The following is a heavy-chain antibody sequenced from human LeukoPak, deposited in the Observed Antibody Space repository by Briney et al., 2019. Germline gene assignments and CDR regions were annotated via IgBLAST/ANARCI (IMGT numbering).Heavy chain of an antibody. J-gene: IGHJ4*02. CDR2: IYDSGST. CDR1: GVSIRSSYYY. V-gene: IGHV4-39*01. CDR3: ERHYGR. D-gene: IGHD3-10*01. Sequence: PSETLSLTCTVSGVSIRSSYYYWGWVRQPPRKGLEWIGSIYDSGSTYYNPSLKSLVTISVYTSKNQFSLKLNSVTPAHTPVYYCERHYGRWGQGTLVTVSS.